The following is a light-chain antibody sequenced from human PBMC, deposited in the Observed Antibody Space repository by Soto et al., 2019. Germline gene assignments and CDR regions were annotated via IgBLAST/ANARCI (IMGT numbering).Light chain of an antibody. V-gene: IGKV3-11*01. J-gene: IGKJ2*01. Sequence: EIVLTQSPATLSLSPGERATLSCRASQSVSSYLAWYQQKPGQAPRLLIYDASNRATGIPARFSGSGSGTDFTLTINSLEPEDFAVYYCQQRSNWPPGVYTFDQGTKLEIK. CDR3: QQRSNWPPGVYT. CDR2: DAS. CDR1: QSVSSY.